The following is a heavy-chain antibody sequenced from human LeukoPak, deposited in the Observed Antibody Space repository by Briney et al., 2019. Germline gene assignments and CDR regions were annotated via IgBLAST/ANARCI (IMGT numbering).Heavy chain of an antibody. CDR2: INPNTGAT. D-gene: IGHD6-19*01. Sequence: ASVTVSCRPSGYTFTGYYLHWVRQAPGLGLEWMGWINPNTGATMYGQKFQGRVTLTRDTSVSTAYMHLTNLRSDDTALYFCARDRVGSGWPRPYYFEFWGQGSLVTVSS. J-gene: IGHJ4*02. V-gene: IGHV1-2*02. CDR3: ARDRVGSGWPRPYYFEF. CDR1: GYTFTGYY.